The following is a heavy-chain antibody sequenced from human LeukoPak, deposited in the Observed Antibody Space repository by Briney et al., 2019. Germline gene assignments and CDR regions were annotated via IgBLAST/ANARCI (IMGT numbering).Heavy chain of an antibody. D-gene: IGHD6-6*01. CDR1: GGSISSSSYY. V-gene: IGHV4-39*07. CDR2: IYYSGST. J-gene: IGHJ4*02. CDR3: ARVGSSAGGYFDY. Sequence: PSETLSLTCTVSGGSISSSSYYWGWIRQPPGKGLEWIGSIYYSGSTYYNPSLKSRVTISVDTSKNQFSLKLSSVTAADTAVYYCARVGSSAGGYFDYWGQGTLVTVSS.